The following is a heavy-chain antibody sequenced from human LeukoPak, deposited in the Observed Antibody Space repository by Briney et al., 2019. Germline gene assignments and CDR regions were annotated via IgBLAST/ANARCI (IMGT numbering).Heavy chain of an antibody. V-gene: IGHV5-51*01. J-gene: IGHJ6*02. Sequence: GESLKISCQGSGYSFTSYWIGWVRQMPGKGLEWMGIIYPGDSDTRYSPSFQGQVTISADKSISTAYLQWSSLKASDTATYYCARTAISQPYYYGMDVWGQGTTVTVSS. CDR3: ARTAISQPYYYGMDV. D-gene: IGHD3-9*01. CDR1: GYSFTSYW. CDR2: IYPGDSDT.